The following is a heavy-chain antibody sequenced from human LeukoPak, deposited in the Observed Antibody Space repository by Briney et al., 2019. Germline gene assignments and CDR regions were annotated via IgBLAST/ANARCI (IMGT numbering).Heavy chain of an antibody. Sequence: GGSLRLSCAASKFIFSNYWMSWVRQAPGKGLEWVAYIKKAGSETYYVDSVKGRFTITRDNARNSLFLQMNSLRAEDTAVYYCAREDGYCSGGNCYSYFDSWGQGTLVTVSS. V-gene: IGHV3-7*01. D-gene: IGHD2-15*01. CDR1: KFIFSNYW. CDR2: IKKAGSET. J-gene: IGHJ4*02. CDR3: AREDGYCSGGNCYSYFDS.